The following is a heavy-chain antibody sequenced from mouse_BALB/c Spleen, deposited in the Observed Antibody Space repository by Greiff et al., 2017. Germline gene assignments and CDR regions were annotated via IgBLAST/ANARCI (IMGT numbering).Heavy chain of an antibody. J-gene: IGHJ4*01. CDR1: GFTFSSFG. CDR3: ARKAPHYYAMDY. Sequence: EVKLMESGGGLVQPGGSRKLSCAASGFTFSSFGMHWVRQAPEKGLEWVAYISSGSSTIYYADTVKGRFTISRDNPKNTLFLQMTSLRSEDTAMYYCARKAPHYYAMDYWGQGTSVTVSA. V-gene: IGHV5-17*02. D-gene: IGHD3-1*01. CDR2: ISSGSSTI.